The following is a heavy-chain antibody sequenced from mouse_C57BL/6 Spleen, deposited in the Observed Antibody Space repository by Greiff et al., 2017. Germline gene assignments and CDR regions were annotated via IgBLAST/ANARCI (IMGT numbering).Heavy chain of an antibody. J-gene: IGHJ1*03. Sequence: LQESGAELVRPGASVKLSCKASGYTFTDYYINWVKQRPGQRLEWIARIYPGNGTTYYNEKFKGKATLTAEKSSSTAYLQLSSLPYEDSAVYFCADWYFDVLGTATTVTVST. V-gene: IGHV1-76*01. CDR3: ADWYFDV. CDR2: IYPGNGTT. CDR1: GYTFTDYY.